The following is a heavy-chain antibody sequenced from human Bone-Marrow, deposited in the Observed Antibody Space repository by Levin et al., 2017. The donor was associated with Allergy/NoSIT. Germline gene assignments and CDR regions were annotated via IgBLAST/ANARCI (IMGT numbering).Heavy chain of an antibody. CDR2: IYYSGTT. J-gene: IGHJ4*02. Sequence: SETLSLTCTVSGGSISSYYWSWIRQPPGKGLEWIGYIYYSGTTNYNPSLKGRVSMSVDTSKNQFSLKLSSATAADAAVYFCARGYYTGSVSALLDYWGQGTLVTVSS. CDR3: ARGYYTGSVSALLDY. CDR1: GGSISSYY. V-gene: IGHV4-59*01. D-gene: IGHD2-8*02.